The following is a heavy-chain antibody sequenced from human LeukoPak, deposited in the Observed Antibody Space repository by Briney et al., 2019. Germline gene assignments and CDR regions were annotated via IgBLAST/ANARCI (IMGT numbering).Heavy chain of an antibody. J-gene: IGHJ3*02. CDR3: ARRRVLTGSSRGDAFDI. Sequence: SETLSLTCTVSGDSINNYYRNWIRQPPGKGLEWIGYSYYSGSTNYNPSLTSRVTISIDTSKKHFSLKLSSVSAADTAVYYCARRRVLTGSSRGDAFDIWGQGTVVTVSS. D-gene: IGHD3-9*01. CDR2: SYYSGST. CDR1: GDSINNYY. V-gene: IGHV4-59*08.